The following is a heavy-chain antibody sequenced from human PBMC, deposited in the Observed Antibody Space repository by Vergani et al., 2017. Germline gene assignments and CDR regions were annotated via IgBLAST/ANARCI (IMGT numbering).Heavy chain of an antibody. V-gene: IGHV3-33*01. CDR3: ARDLRLLYNRFDP. CDR2: TWYDGNNK. D-gene: IGHD1-14*01. Sequence: VQLLEFGGGLVQPGGSLRLSCAASGFTFNQYGMHWVRQAPGKGLEWVAVTWYDGNNKQYADSVKGRFTISRDNSKSTMYLQMNSLRDEDTGVYYCARDLRLLYNRFDPWGQGTLVTVSS. CDR1: GFTFNQYG. J-gene: IGHJ5*02.